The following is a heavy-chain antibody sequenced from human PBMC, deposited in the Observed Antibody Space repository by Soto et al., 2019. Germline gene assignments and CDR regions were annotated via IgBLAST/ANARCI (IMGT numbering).Heavy chain of an antibody. D-gene: IGHD4-4*01. V-gene: IGHV1-69*13. CDR1: GGTFSSYA. J-gene: IGHJ6*02. CDR2: IIPIFGTA. CDR3: ASGRMTTVPSYYYYGMDV. Sequence: GASVKVSCKASGGTFSSYAISWVRQAPGQGLEWMGGIIPIFGTANYAQKFQGRVTITADESTSTAYMELSSLRSEDTAVYYCASGRMTTVPSYYYYGMDVWGQGTTVTVSS.